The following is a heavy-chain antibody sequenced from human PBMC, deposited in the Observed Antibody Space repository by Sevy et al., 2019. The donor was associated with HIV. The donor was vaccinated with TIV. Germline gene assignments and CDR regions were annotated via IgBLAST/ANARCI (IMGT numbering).Heavy chain of an antibody. CDR3: ARMGYYYDSSGYYRPQTMYYYGMDV. Sequence: ASVKVSCKASGYTFTSYGISWVRQAPGQGLEWMGWISAYNGNTNYAQKLQGRVTMTTDTSTSTAYMELRSLRSDDTAVYYCARMGYYYDSSGYYRPQTMYYYGMDVWGQGTTVTVSS. J-gene: IGHJ6*02. CDR2: ISAYNGNT. D-gene: IGHD3-22*01. CDR1: GYTFTSYG. V-gene: IGHV1-18*01.